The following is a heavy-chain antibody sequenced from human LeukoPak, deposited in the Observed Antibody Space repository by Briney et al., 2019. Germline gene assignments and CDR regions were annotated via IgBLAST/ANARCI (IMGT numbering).Heavy chain of an antibody. CDR2: ISGRGGST. CDR1: GFTFSSYA. CDR3: AKDSDSSRVGYAFDI. D-gene: IGHD3-22*01. V-gene: IGHV3-23*01. J-gene: IGHJ3*02. Sequence: PGGSLRLSSAASGFTFSSYAMSCVRQAPGKGLEWVSAISGRGGSTYYADSVKGRFTISKNNSKNTLYLQMTSLRAEDTAVYYCAKDSDSSRVGYAFDIWGQGTMVTVSS.